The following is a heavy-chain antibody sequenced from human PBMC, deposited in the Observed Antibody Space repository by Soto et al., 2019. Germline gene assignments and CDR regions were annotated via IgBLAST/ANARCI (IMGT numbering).Heavy chain of an antibody. V-gene: IGHV3-33*01. Sequence: GGSLRLSCAASGFTFSSYGMHWVRQAPGKGLEWVAVIWYDGSNKYYADSVKGRFTISRDNSKNTLYLQMNSLRAEDTPVYYCASGCSSTSCYYADYSGHGTLVPVSA. D-gene: IGHD2-2*01. CDR2: IWYDGSNK. CDR1: GFTFSSYG. J-gene: IGHJ4*01. CDR3: ASGCSSTSCYYADY.